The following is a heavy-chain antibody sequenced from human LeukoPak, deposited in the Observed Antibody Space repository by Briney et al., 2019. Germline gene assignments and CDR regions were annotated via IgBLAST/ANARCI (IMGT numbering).Heavy chain of an antibody. CDR2: INSDGSTI. V-gene: IGHV3-74*01. J-gene: IGHJ4*02. CDR1: GFTFSSYW. CDR3: ARVHGDGYNSRYFDY. D-gene: IGHD5-24*01. Sequence: PGGSLRLSCVASGFTFSSYWMHWVRQAPGKGLVWVSRINSDGSTINYADSVKGRFTLSRDNAKNTLYLQMNSLRAEDTAVYYCARVHGDGYNSRYFDYWGQGTLVTVSS.